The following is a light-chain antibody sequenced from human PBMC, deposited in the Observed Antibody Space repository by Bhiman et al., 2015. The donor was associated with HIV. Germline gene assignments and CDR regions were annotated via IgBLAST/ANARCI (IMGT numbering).Light chain of an antibody. CDR2: DVS. CDR1: NRDVGGFDY. CDR3: SSYTSSNTYV. V-gene: IGLV2-14*03. Sequence: QSALTQPASVSGSPGQSITISCTGTNRDVGGFDYVSWYQQHPGKAPRLIIYDVSDRPSGLSNRFSASKSGNTASLTVSGLQAEDEADYYCSSYTSSNTYVFGTGTKVTVL. J-gene: IGLJ1*01.